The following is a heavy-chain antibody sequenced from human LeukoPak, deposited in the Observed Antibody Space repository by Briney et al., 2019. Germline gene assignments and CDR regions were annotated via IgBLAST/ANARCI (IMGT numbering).Heavy chain of an antibody. CDR2: IYYSGST. CDR1: GGSISSSSYY. V-gene: IGHV4-39*01. Sequence: SETLSLTCTLSGGSISSSSYYWGWVRQPPGKGLVWIGSIYYSGSTYYNPSLKSRVTISVDTSKNQFSLKLSSVTAADTAVYYCARGDSSGYSPLDYWGQGTLVTVSS. J-gene: IGHJ4*02. CDR3: ARGDSSGYSPLDY. D-gene: IGHD3-22*01.